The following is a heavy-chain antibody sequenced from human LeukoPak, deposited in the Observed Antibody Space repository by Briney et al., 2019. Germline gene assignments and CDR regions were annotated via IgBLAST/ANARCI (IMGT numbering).Heavy chain of an antibody. CDR2: MIPILGRA. V-gene: IGHV1-69*04. D-gene: IGHD2-21*01. CDR3: SSPVITNRVDP. J-gene: IGHJ5*02. CDR1: GGTFSSYA. Sequence: SVKVTCKASGGTFSSYAFSWVRQAPGQGLDWMGMMIPILGRANYAHQFQGRLMITPEKSTNTLYMQMSSLRSDATAVFYFSSPVITNRVDPWGQGTLVTGPS.